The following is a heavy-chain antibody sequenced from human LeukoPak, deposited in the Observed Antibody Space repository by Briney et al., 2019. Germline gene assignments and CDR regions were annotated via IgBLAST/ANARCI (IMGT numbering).Heavy chain of an antibody. CDR1: GFTFSSYS. CDR3: ARGGSPDLYCSSTSCQADY. Sequence: GGSLRLSCAASGFTFSSYSMNWVRQAPGKGLEWVSSISGSSSYIYYADSVKGRFTISRDNAKHSLYLQMSSLRAEDTAVYYCARGGSPDLYCSSTSCQADYWGQGTRVTVSS. CDR2: ISGSSSYI. V-gene: IGHV3-21*01. D-gene: IGHD2-2*01. J-gene: IGHJ4*02.